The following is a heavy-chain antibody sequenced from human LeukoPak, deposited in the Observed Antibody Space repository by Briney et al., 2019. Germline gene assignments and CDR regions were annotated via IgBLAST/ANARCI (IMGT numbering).Heavy chain of an antibody. J-gene: IGHJ3*02. CDR2: IYYSGST. V-gene: IGHV4-39*01. Sequence: SEXXXXXCTVSGGSISSSSYYWGWIRQPPGKGREWIGSIYYSGSTYYNPSLKSRVTISVDTSKNQFSLKLSSVTAADTAVYYCARHMGAGYYGSGSYYFGLAFDIWGQGTMVTVSS. CDR3: ARHMGAGYYGSGSYYFGLAFDI. CDR1: GGSISSSSYY. D-gene: IGHD3-10*01.